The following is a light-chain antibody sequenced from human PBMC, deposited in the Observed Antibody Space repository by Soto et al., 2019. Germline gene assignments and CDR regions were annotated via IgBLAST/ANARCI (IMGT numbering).Light chain of an antibody. CDR2: LGS. Sequence: DIVMTQSPLSLPVTPGEPASISCRSSQSLLHSNGYNYLDWYLQKPGQSPQLLIYLGSNRASGVPDRFSGSGSGTDFTLIISRVEAADVGVYYCKQALQTRTFGQGTKVEIK. CDR1: QSLLHSNGYNY. CDR3: KQALQTRT. V-gene: IGKV2-28*01. J-gene: IGKJ1*01.